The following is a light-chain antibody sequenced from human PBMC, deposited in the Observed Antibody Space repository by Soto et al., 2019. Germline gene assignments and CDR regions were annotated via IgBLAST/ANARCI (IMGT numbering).Light chain of an antibody. CDR1: QTVGSSY. Sequence: EIVMTQSPATLSVSPGERITISCRASQTVGSSYLAWYQQKPGQAPRLLIYGASSRATGIPDRFSGSGSGTDFTLTISRLEPEDFAVYYCQQYGSSPRTFGQGTKVDIK. V-gene: IGKV3-20*01. J-gene: IGKJ2*01. CDR2: GAS. CDR3: QQYGSSPRT.